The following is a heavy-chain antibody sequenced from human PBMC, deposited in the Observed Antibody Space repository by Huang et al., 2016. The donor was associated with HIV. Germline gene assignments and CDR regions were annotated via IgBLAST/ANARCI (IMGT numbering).Heavy chain of an antibody. V-gene: IGHV4-59*11. D-gene: IGHD3-16*01. CDR3: ARVGYYFDY. CDR1: GGSISSHY. J-gene: IGHJ4*02. CDR2: IYYSGST. Sequence: QVQLQESGPGLVKPSETLSLTCTVSGGSISSHYWSWIRQPPGKGLEWIGSIYYSGSTNYTPCLKRRFTISVETYKNQFSLKLSSVTAADTAVYYCARVGYYFDYWGQGTLVTVSS.